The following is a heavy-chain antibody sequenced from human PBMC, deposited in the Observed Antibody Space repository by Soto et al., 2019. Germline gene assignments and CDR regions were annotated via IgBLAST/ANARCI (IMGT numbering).Heavy chain of an antibody. CDR3: ARGGVSTRTFDY. Sequence: GESLKISCKGSGYNFAGYWIAWVRQMPGKGLELMGIIYHSDSDTRYRPSFQGQVTNSADKSISSAYLQWSSLRASDTAMYYCARGGVSTRTFDYWGQGTPVTVSS. CDR2: IYHSDSDT. D-gene: IGHD3-3*01. J-gene: IGHJ4*02. V-gene: IGHV5-51*01. CDR1: GYNFAGYW.